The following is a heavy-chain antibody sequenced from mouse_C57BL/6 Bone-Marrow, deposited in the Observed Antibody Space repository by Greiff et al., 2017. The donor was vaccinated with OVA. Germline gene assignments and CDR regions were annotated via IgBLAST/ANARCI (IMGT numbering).Heavy chain of an antibody. Sequence: QVQLQQPGAELVMPGASVKLSCKASGYTFTSYWMHWVKQRPGQGLEWIGEIDPSDSYTTYNQKFKGKSTLTVDKSSSTAYMQLSSLTSEDSAVYYCAKGVVATPYYFDYWGQGTTLTVSS. V-gene: IGHV1-69*01. D-gene: IGHD1-1*01. J-gene: IGHJ2*01. CDR3: AKGVVATPYYFDY. CDR1: GYTFTSYW. CDR2: IDPSDSYT.